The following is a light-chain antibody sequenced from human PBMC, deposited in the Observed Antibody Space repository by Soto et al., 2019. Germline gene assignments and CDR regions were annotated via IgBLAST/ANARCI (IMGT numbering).Light chain of an antibody. Sequence: EIVMTQSPATLSVSPGERATLSCRASQSVSSNLAWYQQKPGQAPRLLIYGASTRATGIPARFSGSGSGTYFTLTISSLQSEDFAVYYCQQYNNWPRTFGHGTRVEIK. V-gene: IGKV3D-15*01. CDR2: GAS. CDR3: QQYNNWPRT. J-gene: IGKJ1*01. CDR1: QSVSSN.